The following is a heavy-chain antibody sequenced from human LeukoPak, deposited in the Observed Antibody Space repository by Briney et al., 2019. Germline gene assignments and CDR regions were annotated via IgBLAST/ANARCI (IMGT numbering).Heavy chain of an antibody. CDR3: ARAPYGAGSKPYYFDC. J-gene: IGHJ4*02. CDR1: GGSISSYY. D-gene: IGHD3-10*01. CDR2: LYNTGST. Sequence: SETLSLTCTVSGGSISSYYWSWIRQPPGKGLEWIGCLYNTGSTNYSPSLKSRVTISVDTSKNQFSLKLSSVTAADTAVYYCARAPYGAGSKPYYFDCWGQGTLVTVST. V-gene: IGHV4-59*01.